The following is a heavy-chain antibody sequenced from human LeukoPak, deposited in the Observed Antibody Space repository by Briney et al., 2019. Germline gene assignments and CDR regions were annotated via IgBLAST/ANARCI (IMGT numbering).Heavy chain of an antibody. Sequence: EASVKVSCKASGYTFTTYTMHWVRQAPGQSLEWMGWINADNGNTKYSQKFQDRVTVTRDTSATTAYMELSSLTSEDTAVYYCARDRGRGTIAVGIPNWFDPWGQGTLVTVS. J-gene: IGHJ5*02. CDR1: GYTFTTYT. CDR2: INADNGNT. V-gene: IGHV1-3*01. CDR3: ARDRGRGTIAVGIPNWFDP. D-gene: IGHD6-19*01.